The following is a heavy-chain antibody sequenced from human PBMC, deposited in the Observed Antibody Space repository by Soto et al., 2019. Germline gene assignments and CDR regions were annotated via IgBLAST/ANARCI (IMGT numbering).Heavy chain of an antibody. D-gene: IGHD3-10*01. J-gene: IGHJ3*02. Sequence: SETLSLTCVVSGGSSSSRPYSWGWIRQTPGKGLEWIGTVSSGGSTYYNPSLKSRVTMSLQTSNIHFSLKLSSVTAADTAMYYCARHLSYGGVSLYLAFAISAQGTMV. CDR1: GGSSSSRPYS. CDR3: ARHLSYGGVSLYLAFAI. CDR2: VSSGGST. V-gene: IGHV4-39*02.